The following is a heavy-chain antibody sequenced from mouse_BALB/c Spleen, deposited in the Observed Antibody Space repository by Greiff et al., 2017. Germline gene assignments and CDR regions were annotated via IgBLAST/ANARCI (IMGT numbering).Heavy chain of an antibody. Sequence: QVQLKQSGPELVRPGVSVKISCKGSGYTFTDYAMHWVKQSHAKSLEWIGVISTYYGNTNYNQKFKGKATMTVDKSSSTAYMELARLTSEDSAIYYCARFPLDSSGSFYAMDYWGQGTSVTVSS. CDR1: GYTFTDYA. J-gene: IGHJ4*01. CDR3: ARFPLDSSGSFYAMDY. D-gene: IGHD3-2*01. V-gene: IGHV1-67*01. CDR2: ISTYYGNT.